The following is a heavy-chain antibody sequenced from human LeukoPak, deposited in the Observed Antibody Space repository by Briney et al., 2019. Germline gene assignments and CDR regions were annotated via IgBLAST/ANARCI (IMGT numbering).Heavy chain of an antibody. V-gene: IGHV3-30*04. Sequence: PGGSLRLSCAASGFIFTSFAIHWVRQAPGKGLEWVAVISFDGTDKYYADSVKGRFTISRDNSKNTLHLQMNSLRAEDTAVYYCAKRIVGATVRAWGQGTLVTVSS. CDR3: AKRIVGATVRA. J-gene: IGHJ5*02. CDR1: GFIFTSFA. CDR2: ISFDGTDK. D-gene: IGHD1-26*01.